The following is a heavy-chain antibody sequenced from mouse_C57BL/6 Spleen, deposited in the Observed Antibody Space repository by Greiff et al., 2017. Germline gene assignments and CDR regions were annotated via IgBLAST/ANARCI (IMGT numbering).Heavy chain of an antibody. D-gene: IGHD1-1*01. CDR1: GFNIKDYY. Sequence: DVKLVESGAELVRPGASVKLSCTASGFNIKDYYMHWVKQRPEQGLEWIGRIDPEDGDTEYAPKFQGKATMTADTSSNTAYLQLSSLTSEDTAVYYCTLRYYYGSSYGYFDVWGTGTTVTVSS. V-gene: IGHV14-1*01. CDR3: TLRYYYGSSYGYFDV. CDR2: IDPEDGDT. J-gene: IGHJ1*03.